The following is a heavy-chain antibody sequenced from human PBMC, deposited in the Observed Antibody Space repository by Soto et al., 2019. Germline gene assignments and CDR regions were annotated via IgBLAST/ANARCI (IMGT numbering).Heavy chain of an antibody. CDR3: ARYIGYSSGWYSDGRYAFDI. V-gene: IGHV1-18*01. CDR2: ISAYNGNT. D-gene: IGHD6-19*01. Sequence: ASVKVSCKASGYTFTSYGISWVRQAPGQGLEWMGWISAYNGNTNYAQKLQGRVTMTTDTSTSTAYMELRSLRSDDTAVYYCARYIGYSSGWYSDGRYAFDIWGQGTMVTVSS. J-gene: IGHJ3*02. CDR1: GYTFTSYG.